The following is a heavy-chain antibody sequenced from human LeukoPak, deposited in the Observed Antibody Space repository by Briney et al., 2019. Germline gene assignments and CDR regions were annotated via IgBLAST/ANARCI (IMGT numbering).Heavy chain of an antibody. V-gene: IGHV1-46*01. CDR3: AREATTVTNWFDP. J-gene: IGHJ5*02. Sequence: ASVKVSCKASGYTFTSYYMHWVRQAPGQGLEWMGIINPSGGSTSYAQKFQGRVTMTRDMSTSTVYMELRSLRSEDTAVYYCAREATTVTNWFDPWGQGTLVTVSS. D-gene: IGHD4-11*01. CDR1: GYTFTSYY. CDR2: INPSGGST.